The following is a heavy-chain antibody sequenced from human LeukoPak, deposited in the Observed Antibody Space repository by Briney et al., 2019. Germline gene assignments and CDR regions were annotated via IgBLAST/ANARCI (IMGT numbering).Heavy chain of an antibody. J-gene: IGHJ4*02. D-gene: IGHD3-22*01. CDR2: ISGSGGST. V-gene: IGHV3-23*01. CDR3: AKERPTSLITMILVDFDH. Sequence: GGSLRLSCAASGFTFSSYAMSWVREAPGKGLEWVSAISGSGGSTYCADSVKGRFTISRDNYKNTLYLQMHIPRAEDRAVYYCAKERPTSLITMILVDFDHWGQGTLVTVSS. CDR1: GFTFSSYA.